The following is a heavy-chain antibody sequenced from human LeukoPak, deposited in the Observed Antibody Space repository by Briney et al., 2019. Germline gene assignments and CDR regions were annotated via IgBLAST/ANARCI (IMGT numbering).Heavy chain of an antibody. CDR1: GFAFNTYS. CDR3: VRDAAYSAFNM. Sequence: PGGSLRLSCAASGFAFNTYSMNWVRQAPGKGLQWVSSITTSSTTKYYADSVKGRFTISRDNAKNSLYLQMDSLRGEDTAVYYCVRDAAYSAFNMWGQGTMVTVSS. D-gene: IGHD4-11*01. J-gene: IGHJ3*02. V-gene: IGHV3-48*01. CDR2: ITTSSTTK.